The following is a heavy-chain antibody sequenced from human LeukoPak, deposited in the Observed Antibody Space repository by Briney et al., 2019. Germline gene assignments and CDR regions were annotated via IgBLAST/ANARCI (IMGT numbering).Heavy chain of an antibody. V-gene: IGHV1-8*02. CDR1: GYTLTGYY. CDR3: ARGPLSRGYYYYYMDV. J-gene: IGHJ6*03. CDR2: INPNSGNT. Sequence: ASVKVSCKASGYTLTGYYMHWVRQAPGQGLEWMRWINPNSGNTGYAQKFQGRVTMTRNTSISTAYMELSSLRSEDTAVYYCARGPLSRGYYYYYMDVWGKGTTVTISS.